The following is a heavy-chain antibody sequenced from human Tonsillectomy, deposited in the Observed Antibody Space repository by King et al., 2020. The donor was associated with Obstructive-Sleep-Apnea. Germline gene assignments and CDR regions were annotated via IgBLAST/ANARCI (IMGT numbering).Heavy chain of an antibody. V-gene: IGHV3-74*01. D-gene: IGHD3-10*01. J-gene: IGHJ3*02. CDR1: GFNFESYW. Sequence: VQLVESGGGLVQPGGSLRLSCAASGFNFESYWMHWVRQDPKKGLVWVSRINSDGISTNYADSVKGRFTIARDNAKKTLYLQMNSLRPEDTAVYFCARDSFSYGSGSFSQDTFDMWGQGTVVTVSS. CDR2: INSDGIST. CDR3: ARDSFSYGSGSFSQDTFDM.